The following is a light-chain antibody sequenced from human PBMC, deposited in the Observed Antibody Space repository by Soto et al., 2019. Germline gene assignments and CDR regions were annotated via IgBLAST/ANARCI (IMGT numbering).Light chain of an antibody. J-gene: IGKJ5*01. Sequence: DIQMAQSPSSLSASVGDRVTITCLASQSITNYLNWYQQKPGKAPKLLIYAASSLQSGVPSRFSGSGSGTDFTLTISSLQPEDFATYYCQQSYSKPITLGQGTRLEIK. CDR1: QSITNY. V-gene: IGKV1-39*01. CDR2: AAS. CDR3: QQSYSKPIT.